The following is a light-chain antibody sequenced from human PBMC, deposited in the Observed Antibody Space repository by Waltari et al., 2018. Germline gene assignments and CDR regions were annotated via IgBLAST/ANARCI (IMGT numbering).Light chain of an antibody. CDR1: SSNIGSNT. CDR3: AAWDDSLNGLYV. V-gene: IGLV1-44*01. J-gene: IGLJ1*01. Sequence: QSVLTQPPSASGTPGQRVTISCSGSSSNIGSNTVNWYQQLPGTAPKRLMYRNNQRPAGVPNRFSGSKSGTSAALSISGLRSGDGADYYCAAWDDSLNGLYVFGTGTKVTVL. CDR2: RNN.